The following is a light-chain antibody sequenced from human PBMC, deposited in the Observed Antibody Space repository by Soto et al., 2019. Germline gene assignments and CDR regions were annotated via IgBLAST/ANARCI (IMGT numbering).Light chain of an antibody. CDR3: QEYNGRSS. CDR2: RTS. Sequence: VTTQSPATLSVSPGERATLSCRASQNVAGDLAWYQQKPGQAPRLLIYRTSTRATGIPARFSGSGSGTAFTLTVSSLQSEGFAVYYCQEYNGRSSFGQGTKVEMK. CDR1: QNVAGD. J-gene: IGKJ1*01. V-gene: IGKV3-15*01.